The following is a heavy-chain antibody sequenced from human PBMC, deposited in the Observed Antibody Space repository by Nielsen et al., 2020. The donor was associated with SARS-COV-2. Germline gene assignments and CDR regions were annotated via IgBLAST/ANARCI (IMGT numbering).Heavy chain of an antibody. D-gene: IGHD3-3*01. V-gene: IGHV3-23*01. J-gene: IGHJ4*02. CDR3: VRDSSVVIWSGYPVD. CDR2: ISARSGST. CDR1: GFTFSSYA. Sequence: GESLKLSCTPSGFTFSSYAMYWVRQAPGKGLEWVSGISARSGSTYYADPVKGRFTISRDNAKNSLYLQMNSLRAEDTAVYYCVRDSSVVIWSGYPVDWGQGTLVTVSS.